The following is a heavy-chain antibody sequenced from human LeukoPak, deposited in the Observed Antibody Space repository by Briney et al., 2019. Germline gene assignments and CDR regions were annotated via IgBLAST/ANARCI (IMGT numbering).Heavy chain of an antibody. J-gene: IGHJ6*02. V-gene: IGHV1-58*02. CDR1: GFTFTSSA. D-gene: IGHD5-12*01. CDR2: IVVGSGNT. Sequence: SVKVSCKASGFTFTSSAMQWVRQARGQRLEWIGWIVVGSGNTNYAQKFQEGVTITRDMSTSTAYMELSSLRSEDTAVYYCAADHVDIVATIPQASAWYGMDVWGQGTTVTVSS. CDR3: AADHVDIVATIPQASAWYGMDV.